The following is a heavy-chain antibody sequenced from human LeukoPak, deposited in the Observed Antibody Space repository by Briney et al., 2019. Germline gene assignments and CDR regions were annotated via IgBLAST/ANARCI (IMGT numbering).Heavy chain of an antibody. V-gene: IGHV3-21*01. J-gene: IGHJ2*01. Sequence: PGGSLRLSCAASGFTFSSYSMNWVRQAPGKGLEWVSSISSSSSYIYYADSVKGRFTISRDNAKNSLYPQMNSLRAEDTAVYYCARRLAREYYGSGTSSFDLWGRGTLVTVSS. D-gene: IGHD3-10*01. CDR1: GFTFSSYS. CDR2: ISSSSSYI. CDR3: ARRLAREYYGSGTSSFDL.